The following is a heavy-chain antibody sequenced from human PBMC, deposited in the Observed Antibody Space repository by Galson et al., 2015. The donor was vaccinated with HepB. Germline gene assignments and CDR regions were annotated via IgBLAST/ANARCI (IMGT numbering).Heavy chain of an antibody. Sequence: SLRLSCAASGFTFSSYAMSWVRQAPGKGLEWVSAISGSGGSTYYADSVKGRFTISRDNSKNTLYLQMNSLRAEDTAVYYCAKGRDIVVVPAALGLDCWGQGTLVTVSS. CDR1: GFTFSSYA. V-gene: IGHV3-23*01. CDR2: ISGSGGST. D-gene: IGHD2-2*01. CDR3: AKGRDIVVVPAALGLDC. J-gene: IGHJ4*02.